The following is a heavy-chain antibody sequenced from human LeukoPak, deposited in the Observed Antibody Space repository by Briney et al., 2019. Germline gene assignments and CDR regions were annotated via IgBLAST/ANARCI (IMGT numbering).Heavy chain of an antibody. Sequence: SETLSLTCTVSGGSIDTYYWNWIRQPPGKGLEWIGYVFHTGSTNYNPSLKSRVTISVDTSKNQFSLKPSSVTAADTAVYYCARDRGSQPFIDYWGQGTLVTVSS. D-gene: IGHD1-26*01. V-gene: IGHV4-59*01. CDR1: GGSIDTYY. CDR3: ARDRGSQPFIDY. CDR2: VFHTGST. J-gene: IGHJ4*02.